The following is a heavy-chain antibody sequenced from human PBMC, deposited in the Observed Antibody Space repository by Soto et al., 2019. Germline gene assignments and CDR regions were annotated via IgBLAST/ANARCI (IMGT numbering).Heavy chain of an antibody. CDR3: ATPLTGDRGDFDI. J-gene: IGHJ3*02. CDR1: GYTLTELS. V-gene: IGHV1-24*01. Sequence: ASVKVSCKVSGYTLTELSMHWVRQAPGKGLEWMGGFDPEDGETIYAQKFQGRVTMTEDTSADTAYMELSSLRSEDTAVYYCATPLTGDRGDFDIWGQGTMVTVSS. CDR2: FDPEDGET. D-gene: IGHD7-27*01.